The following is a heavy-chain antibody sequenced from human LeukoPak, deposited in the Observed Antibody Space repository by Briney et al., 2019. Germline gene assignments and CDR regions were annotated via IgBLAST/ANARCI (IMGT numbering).Heavy chain of an antibody. Sequence: PSQTLSLTCTVSGGSISSGGHYWSWIRQHPGKGLEWIGYINYSGSTYYNPSLKSRVTISVGTSQNQFSLKLSSVTAADTALYYCARDEAIFGAGYYYGMDVWGQGTTVTASS. CDR1: GGSISSGGHY. V-gene: IGHV4-31*03. J-gene: IGHJ6*02. D-gene: IGHD3-3*01. CDR2: INYSGST. CDR3: ARDEAIFGAGYYYGMDV.